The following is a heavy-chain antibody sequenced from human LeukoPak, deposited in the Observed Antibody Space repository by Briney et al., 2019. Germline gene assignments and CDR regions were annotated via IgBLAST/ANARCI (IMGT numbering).Heavy chain of an antibody. CDR1: GFIFSTYW. J-gene: IGHJ4*02. CDR2: IKQDGSEK. V-gene: IGHV3-7*03. Sequence: GGSLRLSCEASGFIFSTYWMSWVRQAPGKGLEWVATIKQDGSEKYYVDSVKGRFTISRDNAKNSLSLQMNSLRAEDTAVYYCARRRVSSGRYFDYWGQGTPVTVSS. CDR3: ARRRVSSGRYFDY. D-gene: IGHD6-19*01.